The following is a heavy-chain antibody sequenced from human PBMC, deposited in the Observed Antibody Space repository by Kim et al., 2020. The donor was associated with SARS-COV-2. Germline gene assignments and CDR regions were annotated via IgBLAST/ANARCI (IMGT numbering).Heavy chain of an antibody. V-gene: IGHV3-48*02. CDR1: GFTFSSYS. J-gene: IGHJ4*02. CDR3: ARDTDYDFWSGYKASFDY. Sequence: GGSLRLSCAASGFTFSSYSMNWVRQAPGKGLEWVSYISSSTIYYADSVKGRFTISRDNAKNSLYLQVNSLRDEDTAVYYCARDTDYDFWSGYKASFDYWGQGTLVTVSS. D-gene: IGHD3-3*01. CDR2: ISSSTI.